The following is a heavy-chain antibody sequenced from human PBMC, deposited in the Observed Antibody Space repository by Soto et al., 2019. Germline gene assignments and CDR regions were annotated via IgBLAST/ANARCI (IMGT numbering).Heavy chain of an antibody. J-gene: IGHJ6*02. CDR1: GFTFRNYW. CDR2: IKQDGTEK. D-gene: IGHD3-3*01. CDR3: ATDQVGVGAQYGMDV. V-gene: IGHV3-7*01. Sequence: PGGSLRLSCAASGFTFRNYWMSWVRQAPGKGLEWVANIKQDGTEKYYVDSVKGRFTISRDNAMNSLYLQMNSLRAEDTAVYYCATDQVGVGAQYGMDVWGQGTTVTVSS.